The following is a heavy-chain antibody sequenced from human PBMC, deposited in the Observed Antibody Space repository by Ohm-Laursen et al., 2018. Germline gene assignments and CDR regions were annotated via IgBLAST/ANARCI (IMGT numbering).Heavy chain of an antibody. CDR3: ARDWTGPVGANNH. D-gene: IGHD1-26*01. Sequence: SLRLSCTASGFTFRSFWMTWVRQAPGKGLEWVGNINQDGGEKNYVESVKGRFTISRDNDKSSLYLQMNSLTVEDTAVYYCARDWTGPVGANNHWGQGTLVTVSS. CDR1: GFTFRSFW. J-gene: IGHJ5*02. CDR2: INQDGGEK. V-gene: IGHV3-7*01.